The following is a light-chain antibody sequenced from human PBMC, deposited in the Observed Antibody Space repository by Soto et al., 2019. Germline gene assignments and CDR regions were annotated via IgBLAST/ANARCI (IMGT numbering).Light chain of an antibody. J-gene: IGLJ3*02. CDR1: SSDVGAYNY. Sequence: QSALTQPRSVSGSPGQSVTISCTGTSSDVGAYNYVSWYQHHPGKAPKLVIYDVTKRPSGVPDRFAGSKSGNTASLTISGLQAEDEADYYCCSYAGSSLCVFGGGTQLTVL. V-gene: IGLV2-11*01. CDR3: CSYAGSSLCV. CDR2: DVT.